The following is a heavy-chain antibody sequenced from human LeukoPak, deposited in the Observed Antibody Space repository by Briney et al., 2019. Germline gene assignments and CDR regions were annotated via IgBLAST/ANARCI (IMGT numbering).Heavy chain of an antibody. V-gene: IGHV3-23*01. D-gene: IGHD3-10*01. J-gene: IGHJ4*02. CDR3: VKVGDYYGSRNYFSYYNFDF. CDR1: GFTFRDFY. CDR2: ISDSGDTT. Sequence: GGSLRLSCAASGFTFRDFYMSWIRQAPGKGLEWVSVISDSGDTTYYADSVKGRFTISRDNSKNTVYVEMTSLRVEDTAVYYCVKVGDYYGSRNYFSYYNFDFWGQGTLVTVSS.